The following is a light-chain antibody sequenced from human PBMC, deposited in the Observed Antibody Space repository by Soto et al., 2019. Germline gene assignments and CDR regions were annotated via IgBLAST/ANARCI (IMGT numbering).Light chain of an antibody. CDR1: QSVSSTY. J-gene: IGKJ1*01. CDR2: GAS. CDR3: QQFGSSPRT. Sequence: VLTQSPGTLSLSPGERATLSCRASQSVSSTYLAWYQQKPGQAPRLLIYGASSRAAGIPDRLSGSGSGTDFTLTISRLEPEDFAVYYCQQFGSSPRTFGQGTKVEI. V-gene: IGKV3-20*01.